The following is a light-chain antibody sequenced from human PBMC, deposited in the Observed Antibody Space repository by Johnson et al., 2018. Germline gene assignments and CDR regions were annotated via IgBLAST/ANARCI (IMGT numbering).Light chain of an antibody. CDR3: GTWASSLSAGNV. Sequence: QSVLTQPPSVSAAPGQKVTISCSGSSSNIGNNYVSWYQQLPGTAPKLLIYENNKRPSGIPDRFSGSKSGTSATLGITGLQTGDEADYYCGTWASSLSAGNVLGTGPTVTVL. J-gene: IGLJ1*01. CDR1: SSNIGNNY. CDR2: ENN. V-gene: IGLV1-51*02.